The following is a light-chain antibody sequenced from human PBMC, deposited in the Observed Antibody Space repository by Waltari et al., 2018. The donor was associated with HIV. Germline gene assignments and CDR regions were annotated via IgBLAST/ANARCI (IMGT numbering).Light chain of an antibody. CDR3: QQCYSTPWT. V-gene: IGKV4-1*01. J-gene: IGKJ1*01. Sequence: DIVMTQSPASLAVSLGERATINCKSNQSLLLNFNNKTYLTWYQQKPGQSPKLLLYWASTRESGVPDRFSGSGSGTDFNLTISSLRAEDVATYYCQQCYSTPWTFGRGTKVEI. CDR1: QSLLLNFNNKTY. CDR2: WAS.